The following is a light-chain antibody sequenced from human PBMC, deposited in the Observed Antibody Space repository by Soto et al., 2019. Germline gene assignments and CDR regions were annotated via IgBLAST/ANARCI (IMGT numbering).Light chain of an antibody. CDR2: EVT. J-gene: IGLJ2*01. CDR1: GSDVGNYNY. CDR3: ISYAGSDNLV. V-gene: IGLV2-8*01. Sequence: QSALTQPPSASGSPGQSVTISCTGAGSDVGNYNYVSWYQQHPGKAPKLLIYEVTKRPSGVPDRFSGSKSDNTASLTVSGLQAEDEADYYCISYAGSDNLVVGGGTKLTVL.